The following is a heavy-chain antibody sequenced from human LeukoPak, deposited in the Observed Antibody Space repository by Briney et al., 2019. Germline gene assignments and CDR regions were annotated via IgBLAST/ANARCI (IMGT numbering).Heavy chain of an antibody. J-gene: IGHJ4*02. CDR3: VGETQGQDY. CDR1: GGSISSYY. V-gene: IGHV4-59*01. CDR2: IYYSGST. Sequence: SETLSLTRTVSGGSISSYYWSRIRQPPGKGLEWIGYIYYSGSTNYNPSLKSRVTISVDTSKNQFSLKLSSVTAADTAVYYCVGETQGQDYWGQGTLVTVSS.